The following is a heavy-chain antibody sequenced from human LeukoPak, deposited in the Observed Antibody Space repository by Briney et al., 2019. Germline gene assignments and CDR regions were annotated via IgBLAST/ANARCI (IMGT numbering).Heavy chain of an antibody. CDR2: IKEDGSVK. J-gene: IGHJ4*02. CDR3: ARDIDY. Sequence: PGGSLRLSCAASGFTFSTYWLIWLRQAPGKGLEWVANIKEDGSVKYYLGSVKGRFTISRDNAKNSLYLQMNDLRVEDAAMYYCARDIDYWGQGTLVTVSS. V-gene: IGHV3-7*01. CDR1: GFTFSTYW.